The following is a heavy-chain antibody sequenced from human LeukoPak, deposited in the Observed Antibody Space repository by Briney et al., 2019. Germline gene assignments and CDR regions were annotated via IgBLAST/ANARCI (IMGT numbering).Heavy chain of an antibody. CDR2: ITASGGGP. CDR1: GFTFSNYA. J-gene: IGHJ4*02. CDR3: VKDGRTSAPC. D-gene: IGHD2-15*01. Sequence: GGSLRLSCAASGFTFSNYAMSWVRQAPGKGLEWVSGITASGGGPSSADSVKGRFTISRDNSNNMVYLQMNSLRDDDTAVYYCVKDGRTSAPCWGQGTLVTGSS. V-gene: IGHV3-23*01.